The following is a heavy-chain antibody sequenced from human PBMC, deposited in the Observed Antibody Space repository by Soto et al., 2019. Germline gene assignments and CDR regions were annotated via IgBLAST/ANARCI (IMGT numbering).Heavy chain of an antibody. CDR2: IIPIFGTA. J-gene: IGHJ3*02. Sequence: SVEVSCKASGGTLSSYASSWVRQAPGQGLEWMGGIIPIFGTANYAQKFQGRVTITADKSTSTAYMELSSLRSEGTAVYYCARDMGATGGFLFDIWGQGTMVT. V-gene: IGHV1-69*06. D-gene: IGHD1-26*01. CDR3: ARDMGATGGFLFDI. CDR1: GGTLSSYA.